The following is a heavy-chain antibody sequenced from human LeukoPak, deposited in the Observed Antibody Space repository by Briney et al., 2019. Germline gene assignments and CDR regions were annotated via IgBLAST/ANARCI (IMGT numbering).Heavy chain of an antibody. CDR1: GFTFSSYW. CDR3: ARRFAGIAAAGPYYYYYMDV. V-gene: IGHV3-7*01. CDR2: IKQDGSEK. J-gene: IGHJ6*03. D-gene: IGHD6-13*01. Sequence: GGSLRLSCAASGFTFSSYWMSWVRQAPGKGLEWVANIKQDGSEKYYVDSVKGRFTISRDNAKNSLYLQMNSLRAEDTAVYYCARRFAGIAAAGPYYYYYMDVWGKGTTVTVSS.